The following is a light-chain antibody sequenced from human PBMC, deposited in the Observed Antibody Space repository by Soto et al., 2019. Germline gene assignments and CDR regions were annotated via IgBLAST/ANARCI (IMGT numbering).Light chain of an antibody. V-gene: IGKV3-15*01. CDR3: QHYYNWPRT. Sequence: DIVMTQSPGTLSLSPGQRATLSCRASQSVPSNYLAWYQQKPGQAPRLLIYGASTRATGIPGRFSGSGSGTEFTLTISSLQSEDFAVYYCQHYYNWPRTFGQGTKVDI. CDR1: QSVPSN. J-gene: IGKJ1*01. CDR2: GAS.